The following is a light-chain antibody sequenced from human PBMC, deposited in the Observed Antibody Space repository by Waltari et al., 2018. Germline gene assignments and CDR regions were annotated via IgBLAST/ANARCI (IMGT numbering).Light chain of an antibody. Sequence: QSVLTQPPSASGTPGPRVTISCSGCSSNSCRNTSTWYQQPPGTAPKLLIYSNNQRPSGVPDRFSGSKSGTSASLAISGLQSEDEADYYCAAWDDSLNGWVFGGGTKLTVL. CDR2: SNN. J-gene: IGLJ3*02. CDR1: SSNSCRNT. V-gene: IGLV1-44*01. CDR3: AAWDDSLNGWV.